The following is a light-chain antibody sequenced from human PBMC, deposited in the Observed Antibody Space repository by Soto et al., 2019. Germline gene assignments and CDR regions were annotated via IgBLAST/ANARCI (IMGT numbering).Light chain of an antibody. J-gene: IGLJ7*01. CDR2: EVR. CDR3: GSYASATLI. Sequence: QSALTQPASVSGSPGQSITISYTGTSCDIGAYDYVSWFQQYSGKAPTLIIYEVRFRPSGVSSRFSGSKSGNTASLTISGLQTEDEADYYCGSYASATLIFGGGTQLTVL. V-gene: IGLV2-14*03. CDR1: SCDIGAYDY.